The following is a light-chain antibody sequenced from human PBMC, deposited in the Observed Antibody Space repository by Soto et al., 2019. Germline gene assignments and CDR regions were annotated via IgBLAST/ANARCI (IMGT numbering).Light chain of an antibody. Sequence: QSVLGQPASVSGSPGQTITISCTGTSTDVGGYNAVSWYQHHPGKAPKLIIYEVTHRPSGASDRFSASKSGNTASLTISGLQAEDEADYYCNSFRVSHLYVFGTGTKVTVL. V-gene: IGLV2-14*01. CDR1: STDVGGYNA. CDR3: NSFRVSHLYV. J-gene: IGLJ1*01. CDR2: EVT.